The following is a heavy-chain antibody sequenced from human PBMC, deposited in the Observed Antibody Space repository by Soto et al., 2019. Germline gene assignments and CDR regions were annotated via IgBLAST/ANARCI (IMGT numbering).Heavy chain of an antibody. CDR2: INAGNGNT. J-gene: IGHJ5*02. CDR3: ARERSGGILRTRGWFDP. V-gene: IGHV1-3*01. Sequence: QVQLVQSGAEVKKPGASVKVSCKASGYTFTSYAMHWVRQAPGQRLEWMGWINAGNGNTKYSQKFQGRVTITRDTSASTAYMELSSLRSEDTAVYYCARERSGGILRTRGWFDPWGQGTLVTVSS. CDR1: GYTFTSYA. D-gene: IGHD2-15*01.